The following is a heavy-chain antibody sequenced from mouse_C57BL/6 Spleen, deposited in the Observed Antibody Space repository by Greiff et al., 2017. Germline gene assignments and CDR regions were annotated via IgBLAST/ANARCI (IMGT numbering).Heavy chain of an antibody. CDR1: GFTFSDYG. J-gene: IGHJ2*01. Sequence: VQLKESGGGLVKPGGSLKLSCAASGFTFSDYGMHWVRQAPEKGLEWVAYISSGSSTIYYADTVKGRFTISRDNAKNTLFLQMTSLRSEDTAMYYCAIRPYFTYWGQGTTLTVSS. CDR2: ISSGSSTI. V-gene: IGHV5-17*01. D-gene: IGHD1-2*01. CDR3: AIRPYFTY.